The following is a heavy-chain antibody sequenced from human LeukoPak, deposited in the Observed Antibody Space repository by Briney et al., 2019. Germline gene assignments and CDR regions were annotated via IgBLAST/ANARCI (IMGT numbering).Heavy chain of an antibody. D-gene: IGHD6-19*01. CDR3: ARDESGYSNGWYVY. J-gene: IGHJ4*02. Sequence: GGSLRLSCAAAGFTFNSYTMNWVRQAPGKGLEWVSSISSSSSYIYYADPVKGRFTISRDNAKNSLYLQMNSLRAEDTAVYYCARDESGYSNGWYVYWGQGTLVTVSS. V-gene: IGHV3-21*01. CDR1: GFTFNSYT. CDR2: ISSSSSYI.